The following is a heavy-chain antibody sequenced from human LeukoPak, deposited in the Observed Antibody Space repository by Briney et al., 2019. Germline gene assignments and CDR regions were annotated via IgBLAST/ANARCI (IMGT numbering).Heavy chain of an antibody. CDR1: GGSISSGNYY. J-gene: IGHJ4*02. Sequence: SETLSLTCIVSGGSISSGNYYWGWIRQPPGKGLEWIGNTHYSGSTYYNPSLKSRVTISVDTPKNQFSLKLSSVTAADTAVYYCARRSGGSSKMDYWGQGTLVTVSS. CDR2: THYSGST. CDR3: ARRSGGSSKMDY. V-gene: IGHV4-39*01. D-gene: IGHD2-15*01.